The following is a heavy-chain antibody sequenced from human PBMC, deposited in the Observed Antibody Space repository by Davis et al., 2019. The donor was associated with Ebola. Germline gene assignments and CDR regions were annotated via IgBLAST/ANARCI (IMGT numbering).Heavy chain of an antibody. CDR2: ISGSGGST. CDR1: GFTFSSYA. Sequence: GESLKISCAASGFTFSSYAMSWVRQAPGKGLEWVSAISGSGGSTYYADSVKGRFTISRDNSKNTLYLQMNSLRAEDTAVYYCAKEPLYYDFWSGYYDYWGQGTLVTVSS. J-gene: IGHJ4*02. CDR3: AKEPLYYDFWSGYYDY. V-gene: IGHV3-23*01. D-gene: IGHD3-3*01.